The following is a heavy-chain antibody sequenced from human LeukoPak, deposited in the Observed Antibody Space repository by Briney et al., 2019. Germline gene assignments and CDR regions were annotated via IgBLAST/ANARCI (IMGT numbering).Heavy chain of an antibody. D-gene: IGHD2-8*01. CDR2: IRSKTNSYAT. CDR3: TILLMNPPGQFDV. V-gene: IGHV3-73*01. Sequence: GGSLRLSCAASGFNLSGSAMHWVRQASGIGLEWVGRIRSKTNSYATAYAASVKGRFTISRDDSKNTAYLQMNSLKTEDTAIYYCTILLMNPPGQFDVWGQGTMVTVSS. J-gene: IGHJ3*01. CDR1: GFNLSGSA.